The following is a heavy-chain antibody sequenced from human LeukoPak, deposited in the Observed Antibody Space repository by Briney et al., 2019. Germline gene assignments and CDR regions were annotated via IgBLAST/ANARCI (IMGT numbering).Heavy chain of an antibody. D-gene: IGHD2-15*01. V-gene: IGHV3-23*01. CDR2: ISGRGGTT. J-gene: IGHJ4*02. CDR1: GFTFSRYA. CDR3: AKVMEYCSGGSCYLNYYFAY. Sequence: GRSLRLSCAASGFTFSRYAMSWVPDAPGKGLEWVSAISGRGGTTYSADPARGRFPNPRDNPKNRLYLQMNRLRAEDTAVYYCAKVMEYCSGGSCYLNYYFAYGGQGTLVTVSS.